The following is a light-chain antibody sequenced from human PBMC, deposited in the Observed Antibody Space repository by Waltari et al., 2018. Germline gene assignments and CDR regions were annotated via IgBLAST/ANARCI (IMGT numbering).Light chain of an antibody. Sequence: DIQMTQSPSSLPASVGDRVTLTCRSSQSISNYLNWYQHKPGEAPKLLVYVASNLQRGVPSRFSGSGSETDFTLTISSLQLEDFATYYCQQSYNAPYTFGQGTKLDIK. V-gene: IGKV1-39*01. CDR2: VAS. J-gene: IGKJ2*01. CDR1: QSISNY. CDR3: QQSYNAPYT.